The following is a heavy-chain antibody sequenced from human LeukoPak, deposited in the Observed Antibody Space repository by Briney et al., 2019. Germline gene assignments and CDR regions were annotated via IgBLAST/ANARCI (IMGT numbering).Heavy chain of an antibody. V-gene: IGHV3-11*05. CDR1: GFTFSDYY. CDR3: ARGGIAVAGPRIPSYFDY. CDR2: ISSTSTYT. J-gene: IGHJ4*02. Sequence: GGSLRLSCAASGFTFSDYYMSWIRQAPGKGLEWVSYISSTSTYTDYADSVKGRFTISRDNAKNLLYLQMSSLRPEDTAVYYCARGGIAVAGPRIPSYFDYWGQGTLVTVSS. D-gene: IGHD6-19*01.